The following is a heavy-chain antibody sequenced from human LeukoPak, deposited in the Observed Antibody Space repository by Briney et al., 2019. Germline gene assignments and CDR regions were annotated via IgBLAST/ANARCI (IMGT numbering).Heavy chain of an antibody. Sequence: ASVKVSCKASGYTFTSYGISWVRRAPGQGLEWMGWISAYNGNTNYAQKLQGRVTMTTDTSTSTAYMELRSLRSDDTAVYYCARVRGIAVALYYFDYWGQGTLVTVSS. CDR1: GYTFTSYG. CDR2: ISAYNGNT. V-gene: IGHV1-18*01. CDR3: ARVRGIAVALYYFDY. D-gene: IGHD6-19*01. J-gene: IGHJ4*02.